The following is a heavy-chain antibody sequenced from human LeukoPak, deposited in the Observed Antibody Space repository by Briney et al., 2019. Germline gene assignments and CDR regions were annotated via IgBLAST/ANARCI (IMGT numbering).Heavy chain of an antibody. Sequence: GGSLRLSCADSGFTFSDYWMQWVRQAPGKELVWVSRIKTDGRDTNYADSVKGRFTISRDNAKNTLYLQMNSLRAEDTAVYYCTRDLTGKCDYWGQGTLVTVSS. D-gene: IGHD1-20*01. CDR3: TRDLTGKCDY. V-gene: IGHV3-74*01. CDR1: GFTFSDYW. CDR2: IKTDGRDT. J-gene: IGHJ4*01.